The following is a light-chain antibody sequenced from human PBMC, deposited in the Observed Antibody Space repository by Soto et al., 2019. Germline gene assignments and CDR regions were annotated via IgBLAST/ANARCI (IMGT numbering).Light chain of an antibody. CDR3: CSYAGGYSHV. J-gene: IGLJ1*01. V-gene: IGLV2-11*01. Sequence: QSALTQPRSVSGSPGQSVTISCTGTSSDVGGYNFVSWYQQHPDKAPKLIIYDVTNRPSGVPDRFSGSKSGNTASLTISGLQAEDEADYYCCSYAGGYSHVFGTGTKVTVL. CDR1: SSDVGGYNF. CDR2: DVT.